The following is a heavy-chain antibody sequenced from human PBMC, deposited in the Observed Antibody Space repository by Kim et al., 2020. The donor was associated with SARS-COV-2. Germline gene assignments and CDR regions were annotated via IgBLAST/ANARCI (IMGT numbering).Heavy chain of an antibody. CDR3: ARRPDYYGSGSYYVEAFD. D-gene: IGHD3-10*01. Sequence: GESLKISCKGSEYKFTNYWIAWVRQMPGKGLEWMGIIYPGDSESRYSPSFQGQVTISADRSISTAYLQWSSLRASDSAIYYCARRPDYYGSGSYYVEAFD. CDR1: EYKFTNYW. J-gene: IGHJ3*01. V-gene: IGHV5-51*01. CDR2: IYPGDSES.